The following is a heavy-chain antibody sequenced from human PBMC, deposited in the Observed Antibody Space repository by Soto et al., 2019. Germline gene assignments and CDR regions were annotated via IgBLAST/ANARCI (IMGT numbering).Heavy chain of an antibody. Sequence: SSETLSLTCAVYGGSFSGYYWTWIRQPPGTGLEWIGEINHSGSTNYNPSLKSRVTISVDTSKNQFSLKLTSVTAADTAVYYCTREKITGLFNNWGQGTRVTVSS. J-gene: IGHJ4*02. CDR3: TREKITGLFNN. D-gene: IGHD2-8*02. V-gene: IGHV4-34*01. CDR1: GGSFSGYY. CDR2: INHSGST.